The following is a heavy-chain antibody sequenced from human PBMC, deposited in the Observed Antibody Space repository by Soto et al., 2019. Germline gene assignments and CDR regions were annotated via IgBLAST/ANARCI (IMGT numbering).Heavy chain of an antibody. Sequence: GGSLRLSCAASGFTFSSYWMSWVRQAPGKGLEWVANIKQDGSEKYYVDSVKGRFTISRDNAKNSLYLQMNSLRAEDTAVYHCARGPVTIFGVLIDDYYYYATDVFGQRTTVTVSS. CDR1: GFTFSSYW. D-gene: IGHD3-3*01. J-gene: IGHJ6*02. CDR3: ARGPVTIFGVLIDDYYYYATDV. V-gene: IGHV3-7*03. CDR2: IKQDGSEK.